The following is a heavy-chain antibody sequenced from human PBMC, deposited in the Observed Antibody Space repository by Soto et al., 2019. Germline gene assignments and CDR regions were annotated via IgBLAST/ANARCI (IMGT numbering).Heavy chain of an antibody. CDR1: GGSISSYY. Sequence: PSETLSLTCTVSGGSISSYYWSWIRQAPGKGLEWIGYIYYSGSTNYNPSLKSRVTISVDTSKNQFSLKLSSVTAADTAVYYCARSSGYYGSTGWFDPWGQGTLVTVSS. D-gene: IGHD3-10*01. CDR2: IYYSGST. CDR3: ARSSGYYGSTGWFDP. J-gene: IGHJ5*02. V-gene: IGHV4-59*01.